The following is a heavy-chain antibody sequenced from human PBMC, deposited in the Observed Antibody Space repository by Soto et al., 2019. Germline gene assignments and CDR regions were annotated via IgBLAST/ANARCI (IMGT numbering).Heavy chain of an antibody. D-gene: IGHD2-15*01. CDR3: ATMGTPATGLYFFDY. J-gene: IGHJ4*02. CDR2: ISYSGTT. V-gene: IGHV4-30-4*01. Sequence: QVQLQESGPGLVKPSQTLSLTCTVSGGSISSGNYYGSWIRQPPEKGLEWIGFISYSGTTYYSTSLKSRVTISVDTSKSQFSLNLSFVTAADTAVYYCATMGTPATGLYFFDYWGQGSLVTVSS. CDR1: GGSISSGNYY.